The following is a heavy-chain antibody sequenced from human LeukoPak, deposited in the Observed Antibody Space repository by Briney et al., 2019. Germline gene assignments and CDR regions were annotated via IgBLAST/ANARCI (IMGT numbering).Heavy chain of an antibody. CDR2: IYYSGST. J-gene: IGHJ4*02. CDR3: ARQGSGNYLSPVNY. D-gene: IGHD1-26*01. V-gene: IGHV4-39*01. CDR1: GGSISSSSYY. Sequence: SETLSLTCTVSGGSISSSSYYWGWIRQPPGKGLEGIGTIYYSGSTYYNPSLKSRVTISVDTSKNQFSLKLSSVTAADTAVYYCARQGSGNYLSPVNYWGQGTLVTVSS.